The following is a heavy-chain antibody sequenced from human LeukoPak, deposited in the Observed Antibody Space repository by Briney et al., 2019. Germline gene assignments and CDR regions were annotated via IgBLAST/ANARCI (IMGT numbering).Heavy chain of an antibody. Sequence: SETLSLTCTVSGGSISSYYWSWIRQPPGKGLEWIGYIYYSRSTNYNPSLKSRITISVDTSKNQFSLKLSSVTAADTAVYYCASLAARRTFDYWGQGTLVTVSS. D-gene: IGHD6-6*01. J-gene: IGHJ4*02. CDR3: ASLAARRTFDY. V-gene: IGHV4-59*01. CDR1: GGSISSYY. CDR2: IYYSRST.